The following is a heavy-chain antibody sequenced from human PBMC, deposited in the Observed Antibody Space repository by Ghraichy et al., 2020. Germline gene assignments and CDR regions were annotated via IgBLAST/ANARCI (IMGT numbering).Heavy chain of an antibody. CDR2: IWYDGSNK. Sequence: GGSLRLSCAASGFTFSSYGMHWVRQAPGKGLEWVAVIWYDGSNKYYADSVKGRFTISRDNCKNTLYLQMNSLRAEDTAVYYCAAITARDFDLWGRGTLVTVSS. D-gene: IGHD6-6*01. CDR1: GFTFSSYG. J-gene: IGHJ2*01. V-gene: IGHV3-33*08. CDR3: AAITARDFDL.